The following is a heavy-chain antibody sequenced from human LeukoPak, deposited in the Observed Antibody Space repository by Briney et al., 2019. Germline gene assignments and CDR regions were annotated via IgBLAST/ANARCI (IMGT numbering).Heavy chain of an antibody. Sequence: GGSLRLSCAASGFTFSSYGMHWVRQAPGKALERVAVISYDGSNKYYADSVKGRFTISRDNSKNTLYLQMNSLRAEDTAVYYCAKDTSGSYPTLGYWGQGTLVTVSS. CDR2: ISYDGSNK. V-gene: IGHV3-30*18. D-gene: IGHD1-26*01. CDR3: AKDTSGSYPTLGY. J-gene: IGHJ4*02. CDR1: GFTFSSYG.